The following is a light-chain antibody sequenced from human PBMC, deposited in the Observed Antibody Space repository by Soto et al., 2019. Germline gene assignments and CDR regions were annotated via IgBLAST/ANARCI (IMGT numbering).Light chain of an antibody. CDR1: QTITSAC. CDR2: DAS. V-gene: IGKV3D-20*01. J-gene: IGKJ4*01. CDR3: QQYDTSPLT. Sequence: EIVLTQSPATLSLSPGERATLSCGASQTITSACLAWYQLKPGLAPRLLFYDASNRATGVPDRFSGSGSGTDFTLTISRLEPEDFAVYYCQQYDTSPLTFGGGTKVEIK.